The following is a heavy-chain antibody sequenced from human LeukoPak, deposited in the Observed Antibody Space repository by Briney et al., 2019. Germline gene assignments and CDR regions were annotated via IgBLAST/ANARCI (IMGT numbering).Heavy chain of an antibody. CDR3: ARSLRVGATRD. J-gene: IGHJ4*02. V-gene: IGHV4-61*02. D-gene: IGHD1-26*01. CDR1: GGSISSGSYY. CDR2: IYTSGST. Sequence: SETLSLTCTVSGGSISSGSYYWSWIRQPAGKGLEWIGRIYTSGSTNYNPSLKSRVTISVDTSKNQFSLKLSSVTAADTAVYYCARSLRVGATRDWGQGTLVTVSS.